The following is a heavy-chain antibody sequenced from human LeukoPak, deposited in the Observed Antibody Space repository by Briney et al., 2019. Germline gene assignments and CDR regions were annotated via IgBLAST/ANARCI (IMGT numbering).Heavy chain of an antibody. Sequence: ASVLVSCKASGYTFTDDYLHWVRQAPGQGLEWMGWINPKSGATHYAQMFQGRVTMTRDTSISAAYLDLRGLRSDDTAVYYCARGELKMGSGGTYFRWWGQGTLVSVSS. J-gene: IGHJ4*02. CDR1: GYTFTDDY. V-gene: IGHV1-2*02. CDR3: ARGELKMGSGGTYFRW. D-gene: IGHD2-15*01. CDR2: INPKSGAT.